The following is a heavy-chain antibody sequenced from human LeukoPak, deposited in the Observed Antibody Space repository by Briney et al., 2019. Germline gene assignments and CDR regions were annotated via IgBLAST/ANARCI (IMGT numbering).Heavy chain of an antibody. CDR3: ARDIGAPDDY. D-gene: IGHD3-10*01. V-gene: IGHV3-13*01. Sequence: PGGSLRLSCAASGFTFSSYDMHWVRQATGKGLEWVSAIGTAGDTYYPGSVKGRFTISRDNAKNTLYLQVNSLRADDTAVYFCARDIGAPDDYWGQGTLVTVSS. CDR2: IGTAGDT. CDR1: GFTFSSYD. J-gene: IGHJ4*02.